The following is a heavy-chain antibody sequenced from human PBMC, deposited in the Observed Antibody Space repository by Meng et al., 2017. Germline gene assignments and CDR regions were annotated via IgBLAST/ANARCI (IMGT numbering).Heavy chain of an antibody. J-gene: IGHJ4*02. Sequence: VQLVESGGGFVKPGGSLRLFCAASGFTFSDYYMSWIRQAPGRGLEWVSYISSSGSTIYYADSVKGRFTISRDNAKNSLYLQMNSLRAEDTAVYYCARQWELPLTYYFDYWGQGTLVTVSS. CDR3: ARQWELPLTYYFDY. CDR2: ISSSGSTI. D-gene: IGHD1-26*01. CDR1: GFTFSDYY. V-gene: IGHV3-11*01.